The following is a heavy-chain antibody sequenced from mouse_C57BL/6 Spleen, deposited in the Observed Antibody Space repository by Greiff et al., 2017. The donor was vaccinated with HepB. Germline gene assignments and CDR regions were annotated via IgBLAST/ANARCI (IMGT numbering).Heavy chain of an antibody. J-gene: IGHJ4*01. CDR1: GYSFTGYY. CDR2: INPSTGGT. V-gene: IGHV1-42*01. CDR3: AITTVVYRAMDY. Sequence: EVKVVESGPELVKPGASVKISCKASGYSFTGYYMNWVKQSPEKSLEWIGEINPSTGGTTYNQKFKAKATLTVDKSSSTAYMQLKSLTSEDSAVYYCAITTVVYRAMDYWGQGTSVTVSS. D-gene: IGHD1-1*01.